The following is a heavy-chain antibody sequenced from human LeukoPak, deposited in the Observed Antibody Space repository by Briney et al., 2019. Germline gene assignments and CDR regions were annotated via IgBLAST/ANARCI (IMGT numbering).Heavy chain of an antibody. J-gene: IGHJ4*02. CDR1: GYTFNNYG. D-gene: IGHD4-17*01. CDR2: ISTYHGDT. CDR3: ARTFSDYGDYDY. Sequence: ASVKVSCKASGYTFNNYGISWVRQAPGQGLEWMGWISTYHGDTNYAQKLQGRVTMTRDTSISTAYMELSRLRSDDTAVYYCARTFSDYGDYDYWGQGTLVTVSS. V-gene: IGHV1-18*01.